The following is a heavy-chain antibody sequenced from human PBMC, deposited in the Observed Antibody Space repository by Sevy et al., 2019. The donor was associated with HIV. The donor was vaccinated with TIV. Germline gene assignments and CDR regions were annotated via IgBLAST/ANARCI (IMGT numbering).Heavy chain of an antibody. D-gene: IGHD1-26*01. CDR3: ARVGIVGATSGAFDI. CDR2: IYYSGST. J-gene: IGHJ3*02. V-gene: IGHV4-59*01. CDR1: GGSISSYY. Sequence: SETLSLTCTVSGGSISSYYWSWIRQPPGKGLEWIGYIYYSGSTNYNPSHKSRVTISVDTSKNQFSLKLSSVTAADTAVYYCARVGIVGATSGAFDIWGQGTMVTVSS.